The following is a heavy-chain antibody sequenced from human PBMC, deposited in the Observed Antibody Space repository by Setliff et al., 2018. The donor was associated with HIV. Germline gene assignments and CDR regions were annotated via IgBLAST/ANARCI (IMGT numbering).Heavy chain of an antibody. V-gene: IGHV4-38-2*02. CDR3: VRGGSWGII. CDR2: MHHSGGT. J-gene: IGHJ3*02. Sequence: SETLSLTCTVSGYSISTGYNWGCIRQPPGKGLEWIGSMHHSGGTYYNPSPKTRVTISLDTSKNQFSLNLSSVTAADTAVYYCVRGGSWGIIWGQGTVVTVSS. CDR1: GYSISTGYN. D-gene: IGHD3-16*01.